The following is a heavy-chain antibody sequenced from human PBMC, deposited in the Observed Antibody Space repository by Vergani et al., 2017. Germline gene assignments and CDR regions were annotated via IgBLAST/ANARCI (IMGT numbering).Heavy chain of an antibody. D-gene: IGHD6-19*01. J-gene: IGHJ6*03. V-gene: IGHV3-33*06. CDR2: IWYDGSNK. CDR3: EKDRGTGTKPHAVGQWLVRRPPGGYYYMDV. Sequence: QVQLVESGGGVVQPGRSLRLSCAASGFTFSSYGMHWVRQAPGXGLEWVAVIWYDGSNKYYADSVKGRFTISRDNSKTTLYLQMNSLRAEDTASSYCEKDRGTGTKPHAVGQWLVRRPPGGYYYMDVWGKGTTVTVSS. CDR1: GFTFSSYG.